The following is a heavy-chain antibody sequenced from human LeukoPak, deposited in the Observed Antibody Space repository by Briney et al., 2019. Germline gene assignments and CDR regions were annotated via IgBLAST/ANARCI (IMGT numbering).Heavy chain of an antibody. CDR1: GGSISSSSYH. Sequence: PSETLSLTCTVSGGSISSSSYHWVWIRQPPGKGLEWIGSIHYYGNTYYNPSLKSRVTISVDTSKNQFSLKLSSVTAADTAVYYCARGGDDFWSGPNAFDIWGQGTMVTVSS. D-gene: IGHD3-3*01. CDR2: IHYYGNT. CDR3: ARGGDDFWSGPNAFDI. V-gene: IGHV4-39*07. J-gene: IGHJ3*02.